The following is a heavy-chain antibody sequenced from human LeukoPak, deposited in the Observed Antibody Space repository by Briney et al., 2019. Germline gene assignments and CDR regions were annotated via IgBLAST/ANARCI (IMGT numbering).Heavy chain of an antibody. Sequence: ASVKVSCKASGYTFTGYHMHWVRQAPGQGLEWMGWINSKNGGANYAQQFQGRVTMTRDTSISTVYMELSSLTSDDTAVYYCARVRAYYDGSGDPFDSWGQGTLVTVSS. D-gene: IGHD3-22*01. J-gene: IGHJ4*02. V-gene: IGHV1-2*02. CDR1: GYTFTGYH. CDR2: INSKNGGA. CDR3: ARVRAYYDGSGDPFDS.